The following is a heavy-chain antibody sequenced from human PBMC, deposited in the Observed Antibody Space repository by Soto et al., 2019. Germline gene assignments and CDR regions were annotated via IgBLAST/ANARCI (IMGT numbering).Heavy chain of an antibody. CDR3: ARHTTVSADYYYGMDV. J-gene: IGHJ6*02. V-gene: IGHV1-18*01. CDR1: GYTFTSYG. Sequence: ASVKVSCKASGYTFTSYGISWVRQAPGQGLEWMGWISTYNGNTNYAQKLQGRVTMTTDTSTSTAYMELRSLRSDDTAVYYCARHTTVSADYYYGMDVWGQGTTVTVSS. CDR2: ISTYNGNT. D-gene: IGHD4-17*01.